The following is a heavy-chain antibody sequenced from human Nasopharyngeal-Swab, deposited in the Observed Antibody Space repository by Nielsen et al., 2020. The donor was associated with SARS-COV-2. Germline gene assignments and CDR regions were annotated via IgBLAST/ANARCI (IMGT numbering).Heavy chain of an antibody. CDR2: ISSSSSYI. Sequence: GESLKISCAASGFSFSSYSMNWVRQTPGKGLESVSAISSSSSYIYYADSVRGRFTVSRDNAKNSLYLQMNSLRAEDTGVYYCARDGLDYDFWSAYFMDVWGRGTTVTVSS. D-gene: IGHD3-3*01. CDR3: ARDGLDYDFWSAYFMDV. V-gene: IGHV3-21*01. CDR1: GFSFSSYS. J-gene: IGHJ6*02.